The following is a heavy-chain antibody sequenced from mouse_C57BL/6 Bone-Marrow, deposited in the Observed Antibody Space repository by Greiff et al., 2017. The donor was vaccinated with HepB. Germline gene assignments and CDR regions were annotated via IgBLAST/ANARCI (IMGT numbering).Heavy chain of an antibody. D-gene: IGHD1-1*01. CDR2: INPNNGGT. Sequence: EVQLQQSGPELVKPGASVKMSCKASGYTFTDYNMHWVKQSPGKSLEWIGYINPNNGGTSYNQKFKGTATLTVNKSSSTAYMELRSLTSEDSAVYYCARDGYLVVAGAMDYWGQGTSVTVSS. CDR1: GYTFTDYN. CDR3: ARDGYLVVAGAMDY. J-gene: IGHJ4*01. V-gene: IGHV1-22*01.